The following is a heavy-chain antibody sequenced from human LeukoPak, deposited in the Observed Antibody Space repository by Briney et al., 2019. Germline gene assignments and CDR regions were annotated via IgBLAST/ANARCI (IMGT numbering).Heavy chain of an antibody. Sequence: ASVKVCCKASGHTFTGYYMHWVRQAPGQGLKWMGWTNPNSGGTNYAQKFQGRVTMTRDTSISTAYMELSRLRSDDTAVYYCARVGILRSDSSWFDYWGQGTLVAVSS. CDR2: TNPNSGGT. CDR3: ARVGILRSDSSWFDY. J-gene: IGHJ4*02. V-gene: IGHV1-2*02. CDR1: GHTFTGYY. D-gene: IGHD5-12*01.